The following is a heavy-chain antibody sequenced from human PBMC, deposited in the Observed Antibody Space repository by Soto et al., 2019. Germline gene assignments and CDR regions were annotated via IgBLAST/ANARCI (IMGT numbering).Heavy chain of an antibody. Sequence: LRLSCEASGFTFRDFAVHWIRQAPGRGLEWVTLISSDGSNQYFADSVKGRFTISRDNSKNTLSLHMNSLTTEDTAVYFCARQAMAAPKYHYRFLDVWGRGTLVTVSS. J-gene: IGHJ6*02. CDR2: ISSDGSNQ. CDR1: GFTFRDFA. V-gene: IGHV3-30*04. D-gene: IGHD2-2*01. CDR3: ARQAMAAPKYHYRFLDV.